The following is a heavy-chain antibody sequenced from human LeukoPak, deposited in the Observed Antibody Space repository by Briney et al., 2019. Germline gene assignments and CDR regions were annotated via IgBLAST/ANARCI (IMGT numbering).Heavy chain of an antibody. D-gene: IGHD3-16*02. CDR3: VGRRRYGGYIDY. Sequence: PSETLSLTXTVSGGSISSYYWSWIRQPPGKGLEWIGYIYYSGSTNYNPSLKSRVTISVDTSKNQFSLKLSSVTAADTAVYYCVGRRRYGGYIDYWGQGTLVTVSS. CDR2: IYYSGST. J-gene: IGHJ4*02. CDR1: GGSISSYY. V-gene: IGHV4-59*01.